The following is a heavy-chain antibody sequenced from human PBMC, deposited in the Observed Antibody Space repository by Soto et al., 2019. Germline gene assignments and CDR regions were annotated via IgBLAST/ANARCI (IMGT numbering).Heavy chain of an antibody. Sequence: GGSLRLSCAASGFTFSSYGMHWVRQAPGKGLEWVAVISYDGSNKYYADSVKGRFTISRDNSKNTLYLQMNSLGAEDTAVYYCAKEGSAVVTRGGAFDIWGQGTMVTVSS. V-gene: IGHV3-30*18. D-gene: IGHD2-15*01. J-gene: IGHJ3*02. CDR2: ISYDGSNK. CDR1: GFTFSSYG. CDR3: AKEGSAVVTRGGAFDI.